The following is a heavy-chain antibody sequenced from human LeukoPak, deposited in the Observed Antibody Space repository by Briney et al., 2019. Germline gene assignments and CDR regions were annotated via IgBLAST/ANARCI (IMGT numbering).Heavy chain of an antibody. CDR1: GYTFTSYG. V-gene: IGHV1-69*13. D-gene: IGHD2-8*01. CDR2: IIPIFGTA. Sequence: GASVTVSCKASGYTFTSYGISWVRQAPGQGLEWMGGIIPIFGTANYAQKFQGRVTITADESTSTAYMELSSLRSEDTAVYYCARTVRDALDYWGQGTLVTVSS. CDR3: ARTVRDALDY. J-gene: IGHJ4*02.